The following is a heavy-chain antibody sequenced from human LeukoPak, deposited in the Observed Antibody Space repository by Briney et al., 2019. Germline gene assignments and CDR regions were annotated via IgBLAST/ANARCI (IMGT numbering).Heavy chain of an antibody. CDR3: ARDQVVTMVRGVSMVDY. CDR2: ISYDGSNK. Sequence: GGSLRLSCAASGFTFSSYAMHWVRQAPGKGLEWVAVISYDGSNKYYADSVKGRFTISRDNSKNSLYLQMNSLRAEDTAVYYCARDQVVTMVRGVSMVDYWGQGTLVTVSS. CDR1: GFTFSSYA. V-gene: IGHV3-30*07. J-gene: IGHJ4*02. D-gene: IGHD3-10*01.